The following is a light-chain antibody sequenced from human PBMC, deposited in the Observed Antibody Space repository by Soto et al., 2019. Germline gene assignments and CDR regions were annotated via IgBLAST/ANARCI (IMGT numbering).Light chain of an antibody. CDR1: HGISSW. Sequence: DIQMTQSPSFVSASVGDRVTITCRASHGISSWLAWYQQKPGKAPKLLIFAATSLHSGVPSRFSGSGIGTDFTLTINTLQPEDFATFYCQQSHSFPRTFGQGTKVEIK. CDR2: AAT. J-gene: IGKJ1*01. CDR3: QQSHSFPRT. V-gene: IGKV1-12*01.